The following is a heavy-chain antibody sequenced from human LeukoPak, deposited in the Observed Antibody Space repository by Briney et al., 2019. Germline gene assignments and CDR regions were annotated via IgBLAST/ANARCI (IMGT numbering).Heavy chain of an antibody. CDR2: IKEDGTEK. CDR3: ARESGDYGSADMPGYYYYMDV. Sequence: QTGGSLRLSCAASGFTFSSYWMSWVRQAPGKGLEWVAKIKEDGTEKYYVGSVEGRFTISRDNARNTLFLQMNSLRVEDTAVYFCARESGDYGSADMPGYYYYMDVWAKGTTVIVSS. V-gene: IGHV3-7*01. J-gene: IGHJ6*03. CDR1: GFTFSSYW. D-gene: IGHD3-10*01.